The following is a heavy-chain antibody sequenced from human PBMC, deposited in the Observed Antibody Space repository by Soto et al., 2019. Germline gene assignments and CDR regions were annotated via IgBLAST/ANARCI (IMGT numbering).Heavy chain of an antibody. J-gene: IGHJ4*02. Sequence: ASVKVSCKASGYTFTSYYMHWVRQAPGQGLEWMGIINPSGGSTSYAQKFQGRVTMTRDTSTSTVYMELSSLRSEDTAVYYCARDAYYDSSGYYRRRALGYWGQGTLVTVS. CDR3: ARDAYYDSSGYYRRRALGY. CDR1: GYTFTSYY. V-gene: IGHV1-46*01. D-gene: IGHD3-22*01. CDR2: INPSGGST.